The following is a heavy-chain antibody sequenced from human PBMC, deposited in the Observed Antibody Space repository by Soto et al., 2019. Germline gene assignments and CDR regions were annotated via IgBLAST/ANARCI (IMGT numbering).Heavy chain of an antibody. CDR2: VNPSGGHT. CDR3: ARGVHVVVVTAALEY. V-gene: IGHV1-46*01. D-gene: IGHD2-21*02. J-gene: IGHJ4*02. CDR1: GDTFTDYY. Sequence: QVQLMQSGAEVKKPGASVKVSCKASGDTFTDYYIHWVRQAPGQGLEWMGTVNPSGGHTTYAQHFLGRVTMTRDTSTSTLYMELTSLTSDDTAVYYCARGVHVVVVTAALEYWGQGTLVTVSS.